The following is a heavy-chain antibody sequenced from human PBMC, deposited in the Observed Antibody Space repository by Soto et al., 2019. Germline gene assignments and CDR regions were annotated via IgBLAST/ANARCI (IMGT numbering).Heavy chain of an antibody. CDR1: GGSISSSSYY. CDR3: ARVSDYYDSSGYYYALDY. J-gene: IGHJ4*02. D-gene: IGHD3-22*01. CDR2: IYYSGST. V-gene: IGHV4-39*01. Sequence: SETLSLTCTVSGGSISSSSYYWGWIRQPPGKGLEWIGSIYYSGSTYYNPSLKSRVTISVDTSKNQFSLKLSSVTAADTAVYYCARVSDYYDSSGYYYALDYWGQGTLVTVSS.